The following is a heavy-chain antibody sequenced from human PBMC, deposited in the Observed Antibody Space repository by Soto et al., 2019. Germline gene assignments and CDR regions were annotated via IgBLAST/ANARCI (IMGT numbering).Heavy chain of an antibody. D-gene: IGHD6-19*01. J-gene: IGHJ5*02. Sequence: SETLSLTCTVSGGSISSSSYYWGWIRQPPGKGLERIGGIYYSGSTYYNPSLKSRVTISVDTSKNQFSLKLSSVTAADTAVYYCARQSAVAGNWFDPWGQGTLVTVSS. CDR2: IYYSGST. V-gene: IGHV4-39*01. CDR1: GGSISSSSYY. CDR3: ARQSAVAGNWFDP.